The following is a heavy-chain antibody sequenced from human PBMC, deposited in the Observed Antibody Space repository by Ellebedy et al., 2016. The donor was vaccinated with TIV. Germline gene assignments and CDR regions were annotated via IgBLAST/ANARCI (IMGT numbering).Heavy chain of an antibody. V-gene: IGHV3-53*05. CDR3: ARVTRDVLYNIGGAFDI. CDR1: GFSVADSN. Sequence: PGGSLRLSCAASGFSVADSNMTWVRQAPGKGLEWVSTLYRGGDTYYADSVKDRFHISRDNSKSTLYLQMRSLRTEDTAVYYCARVTRDVLYNIGGAFDIWGHGTMVTVS. CDR2: LYRGGDT. D-gene: IGHD5-24*01. J-gene: IGHJ3*02.